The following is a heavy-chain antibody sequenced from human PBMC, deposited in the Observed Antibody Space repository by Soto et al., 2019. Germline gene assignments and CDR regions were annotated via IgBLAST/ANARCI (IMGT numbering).Heavy chain of an antibody. J-gene: IGHJ4*02. V-gene: IGHV1-69*13. Sequence: SVKVSCKASGGTFSSYAISWVRQAPGQGLEWMGGIIPIFGTANYAQKFQGRVTITADESTSTAYMELSSLRSEDTAVYYCARVPRYYYDSSGYPYYFDYWGQGTLVTVSS. CDR3: ARVPRYYYDSSGYPYYFDY. CDR2: IIPIFGTA. D-gene: IGHD3-22*01. CDR1: GGTFSSYA.